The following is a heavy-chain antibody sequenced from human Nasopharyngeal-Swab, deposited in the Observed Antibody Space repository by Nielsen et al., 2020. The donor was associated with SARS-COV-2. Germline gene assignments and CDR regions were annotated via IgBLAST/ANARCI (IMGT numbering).Heavy chain of an antibody. CDR1: GGSISSGSYY. D-gene: IGHD6-25*01. Sequence: SETLSHTCTVSGGSISSGSYYWSWIRQPAGKGLEWIGRIYTSGSTNYNPSLKSRVTISVDTSKNQFSLKLSSVTAADTAVYYCARDEKRLTDYYYYYYGMDVWGQGTTVTVSS. V-gene: IGHV4-61*02. CDR3: ARDEKRLTDYYYYYYGMDV. J-gene: IGHJ6*02. CDR2: IYTSGST.